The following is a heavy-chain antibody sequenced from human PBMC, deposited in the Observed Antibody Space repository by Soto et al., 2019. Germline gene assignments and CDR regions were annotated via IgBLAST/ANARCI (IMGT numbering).Heavy chain of an antibody. Sequence: EVQLVESGGGLVQPGGSLKLSCAGSGFSFSGSSMYCVRQASGKGLEWVGRIRSEAYSYATAYGASLKGRFSIFRDDTKNTAYLQINSLKSEDTAVYYCLTSIREATRDFDYWGQGTLVTVSS. CDR3: LTSIREATRDFDY. CDR1: GFSFSGSS. CDR2: IRSEAYSYAT. J-gene: IGHJ4*02. D-gene: IGHD5-12*01. V-gene: IGHV3-73*02.